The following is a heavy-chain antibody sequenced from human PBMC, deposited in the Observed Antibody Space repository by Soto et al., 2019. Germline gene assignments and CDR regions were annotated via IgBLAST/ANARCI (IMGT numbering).Heavy chain of an antibody. CDR1: GFLLSNSGLG. CDR3: AHRRRYHDSSGSYTPTDY. Sequence: QITLKESGPTLVKPTQTLTLTCTFSGFLLSNSGLGVCWIRQPQGKALEWRALIYWNDDKRYSPSLKSRLTNTKDTSKNQVVPTMTNMDPVDTPTYYCAHRRRYHDSSGSYTPTDYWGQETLVTVSS. V-gene: IGHV2-5*01. CDR2: IYWNDDK. D-gene: IGHD3-22*01. J-gene: IGHJ4*02.